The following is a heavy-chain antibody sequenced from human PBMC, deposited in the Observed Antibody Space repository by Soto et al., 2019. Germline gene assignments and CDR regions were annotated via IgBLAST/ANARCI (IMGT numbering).Heavy chain of an antibody. CDR3: AREQWLVKPFDY. CDR2: INHSGST. Sequence: QVQLQQWGAGLLKPSETLSLTCAVYGGSFSGYYWSWIRQPPGKGLEWIGEINHSGSTNYNPSLKSRVTISVDTSKNQFSLKLSSVTAADTAVYYCAREQWLVKPFDYWGQGTLVTVSS. D-gene: IGHD6-19*01. CDR1: GGSFSGYY. J-gene: IGHJ4*02. V-gene: IGHV4-34*01.